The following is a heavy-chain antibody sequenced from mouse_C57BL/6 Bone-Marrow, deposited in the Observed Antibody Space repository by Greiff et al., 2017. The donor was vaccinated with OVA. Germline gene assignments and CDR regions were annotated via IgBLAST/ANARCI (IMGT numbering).Heavy chain of an antibody. CDR1: GYAFSSSW. D-gene: IGHD2-2*01. Sequence: QVQLKESGPELVKPGASVKISCKASGYAFSSSWMNWVKQRPGKGLEWIGRIYPGDGDTNYDGKFKGKATLTADKSSSTAYMQLSSLTSEDSAVYFCARLGYDDYWGQGTTLTVSS. V-gene: IGHV1-82*01. J-gene: IGHJ2*01. CDR2: IYPGDGDT. CDR3: ARLGYDDY.